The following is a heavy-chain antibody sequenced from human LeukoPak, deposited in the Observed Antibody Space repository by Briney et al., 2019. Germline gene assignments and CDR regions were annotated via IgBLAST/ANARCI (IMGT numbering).Heavy chain of an antibody. CDR2: IYHSGST. J-gene: IGHJ3*02. Sequence: PSETLSLTCNVSGGSISSGGYYWSWIRQPPGKGLEWIGYIYHSGSTYYNPSLKSRVTISVDRSKNQFSLKLSSVTAADTAVYYCARVGLQLGAFDIWGQGTMVTVSS. V-gene: IGHV4-30-2*01. D-gene: IGHD6-13*01. CDR1: GGSISSGGYY. CDR3: ARVGLQLGAFDI.